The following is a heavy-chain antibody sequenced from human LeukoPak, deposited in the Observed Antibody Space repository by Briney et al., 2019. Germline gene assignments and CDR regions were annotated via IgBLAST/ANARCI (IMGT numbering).Heavy chain of an antibody. CDR2: IYYTGST. D-gene: IGHD1-7*01. CDR1: GASVTTYY. V-gene: IGHV4-59*02. J-gene: IGHJ4*02. Sequence: SETLSLTCTVSGASVTTYYWSWIRQPPGKGRECIGQIYYTGSTNYNPSLKSRVTMSVDTSKNQFSLRLTSVTAADTAFYYCARGQRNYFRAVDDWGQGPLVTVSS. CDR3: ARGQRNYFRAVDD.